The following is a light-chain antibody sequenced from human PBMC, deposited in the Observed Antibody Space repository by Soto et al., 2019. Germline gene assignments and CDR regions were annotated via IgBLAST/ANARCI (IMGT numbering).Light chain of an antibody. CDR1: QSVLYSPTNNNY. V-gene: IGKV4-1*01. CDR3: QQYNSYSPLT. Sequence: DIVMTQSPDSLAVSLGERATINCKSSQSVLYSPTNNNYLAWYQQKPGQPPKLLIYWASTLEGGVPSRFSGSGSGTEFTLTISSLQPDDSATYYCQQYNSYSPLTFGGGTKVEIK. J-gene: IGKJ4*01. CDR2: WAS.